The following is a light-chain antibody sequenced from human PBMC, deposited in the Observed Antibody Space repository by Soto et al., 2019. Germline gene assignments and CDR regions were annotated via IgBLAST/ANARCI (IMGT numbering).Light chain of an antibody. CDR1: SSNIGSKY. J-gene: IGLJ2*01. Sequence: QAAVTQPPSASGTPGQRVTISCSGSSSNIGSKYVYWYQQLPGTAPKLLMYRNNQRPSGVPDRFSGSKSGTSASLAISGLRSEDEADYYCAAWDAGVSGPAFGGGTKLTVL. CDR2: RNN. V-gene: IGLV1-47*01. CDR3: AAWDAGVSGPA.